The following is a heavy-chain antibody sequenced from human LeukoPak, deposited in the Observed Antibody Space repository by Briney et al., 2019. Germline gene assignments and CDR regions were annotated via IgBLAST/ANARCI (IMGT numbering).Heavy chain of an antibody. V-gene: IGHV3-23*01. CDR3: AKDGGIAAAGTSVYFDH. Sequence: GGSLRLSCAASGFTFSSYEMNWVRQAPGKGLQWVSGISGSGGNTYYADSVKGRFTISRDNSKNTMYLQVNSLRAEDTAVYYCAKDGGIAAAGTSVYFDHWGQGTLVTVSS. D-gene: IGHD6-13*01. CDR2: ISGSGGNT. J-gene: IGHJ4*02. CDR1: GFTFSSYE.